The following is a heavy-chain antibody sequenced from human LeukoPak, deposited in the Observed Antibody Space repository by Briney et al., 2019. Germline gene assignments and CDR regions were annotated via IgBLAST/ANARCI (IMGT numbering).Heavy chain of an antibody. Sequence: SETLSLTCTVSGASITSTTYYWGWIRQPPGKGLEWIGSINYSGSTYYNPSLESRVTISVDTSKNQFSLKLSSVTAADTAVYYCARGLRYSRRGEFDYWGQGTLVTVSS. V-gene: IGHV4-39*01. CDR3: ARGLRYSRRGEFDY. J-gene: IGHJ4*02. CDR1: GASITSTTYY. CDR2: INYSGST. D-gene: IGHD6-13*01.